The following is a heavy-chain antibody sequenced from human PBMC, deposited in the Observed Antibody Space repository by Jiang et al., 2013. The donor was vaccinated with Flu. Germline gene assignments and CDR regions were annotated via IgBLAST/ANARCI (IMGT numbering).Heavy chain of an antibody. CDR3: ARGLGARTAMVTNEGY. D-gene: IGHD5-18*01. Sequence: LSLTCAVYGGSFSGYYWSWIRQPPGKGLEWIGEINHSGSTNYNPSLKSRVTISVDTSKNQFSLKLSSVTAADTAVYYCARGLGARTAMVTNEGYWGQGTLVTVSS. J-gene: IGHJ4*02. CDR1: GGSFSGYY. CDR2: INHSGST. V-gene: IGHV4-34*01.